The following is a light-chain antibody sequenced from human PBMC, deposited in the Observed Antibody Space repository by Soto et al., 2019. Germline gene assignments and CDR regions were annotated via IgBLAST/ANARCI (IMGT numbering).Light chain of an antibody. CDR3: CSHAGENTYV. Sequence: QSALTQPPSASGSPGQSVTISCTGTSSDVGGYNYVSWYQQHPGKAPKLMIYEVTKRPSGVPDRFSGSKSGNTASLTVSGLQAEDEADYFCCSHAGENTYVFGTGTKVTAL. J-gene: IGLJ1*01. CDR1: SSDVGGYNY. V-gene: IGLV2-8*01. CDR2: EVT.